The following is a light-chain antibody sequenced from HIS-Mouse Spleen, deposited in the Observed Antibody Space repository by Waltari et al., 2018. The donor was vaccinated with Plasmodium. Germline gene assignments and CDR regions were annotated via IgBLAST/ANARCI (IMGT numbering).Light chain of an antibody. Sequence: SYELTQPPSVSVSPGQTASITCSGAKLGDKYACWYQQKPGQSPVMVIYQDSKRPSGIPEGFSGSNTGNTATLSISGTQAMDEADYYCQAWDSSTDYVFGTGTKVTVL. CDR1: KLGDKY. V-gene: IGLV3-1*01. J-gene: IGLJ1*01. CDR3: QAWDSSTDYV. CDR2: QDS.